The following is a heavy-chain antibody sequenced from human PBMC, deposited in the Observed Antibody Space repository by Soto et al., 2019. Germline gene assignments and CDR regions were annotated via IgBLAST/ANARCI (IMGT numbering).Heavy chain of an antibody. CDR2: INHSGST. J-gene: IGHJ6*02. Sequence: QVQLQQWGAGLLKPSETLSLTCAVYGGSFSGYYWSWIRQPPGKGLEWIGEINHSGSTNYNPSLKSRVTISVDTSKNQFALTLSSVTAADTAVYYCARGAKDVWGQGTTVTVSS. V-gene: IGHV4-34*01. CDR1: GGSFSGYY. CDR3: ARGAKDV.